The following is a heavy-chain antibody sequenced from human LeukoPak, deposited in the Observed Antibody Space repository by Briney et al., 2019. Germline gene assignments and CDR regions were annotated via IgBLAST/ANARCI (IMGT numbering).Heavy chain of an antibody. V-gene: IGHV3-21*01. Sequence: PGGSLRLSCAGSGFSFSHYAINWVSQAPGKGLEWVSSITSSSDYIYYADSVKGRFTISRDDAKNLLFLQMNSLRAEDTAVYYCARDYPYSYYMNVWGNGTTVTVSS. D-gene: IGHD4-11*01. CDR1: GFSFSHYA. CDR2: ITSSSDYI. J-gene: IGHJ6*03. CDR3: ARDYPYSYYMNV.